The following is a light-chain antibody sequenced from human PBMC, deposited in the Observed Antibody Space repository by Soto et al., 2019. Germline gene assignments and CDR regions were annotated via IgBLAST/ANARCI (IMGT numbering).Light chain of an antibody. CDR2: TLS. CDR3: QQSYDTPRT. V-gene: IGKV1-39*01. CDR1: QSITTR. J-gene: IGKJ1*01. Sequence: DIVLTQSPSYLSASVGDRVIITCRASQSITTRLNWYQQKPGKAPKLLIHTLSTLQAGVPSRFRGGGSGTDFSLTISGLQPDDFATYYCQQSYDTPRTFGPGTRVDIK.